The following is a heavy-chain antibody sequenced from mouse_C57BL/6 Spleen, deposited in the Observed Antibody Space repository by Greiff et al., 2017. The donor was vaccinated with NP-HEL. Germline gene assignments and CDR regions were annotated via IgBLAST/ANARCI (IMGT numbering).Heavy chain of an antibody. Sequence: VQLQQSGTELVKPGASVKLSCKASGYTFTSYWMHWVKQRPGQGLEWIGNINPSNGGTNYNEKFKSKATLTVDKSSSTAYMQLSSLTSEDSAVYYCARALDYDDGAMDYWGQGTSVTVSS. J-gene: IGHJ4*01. V-gene: IGHV1-53*01. CDR1: GYTFTSYW. CDR3: ARALDYDDGAMDY. CDR2: INPSNGGT. D-gene: IGHD2-4*01.